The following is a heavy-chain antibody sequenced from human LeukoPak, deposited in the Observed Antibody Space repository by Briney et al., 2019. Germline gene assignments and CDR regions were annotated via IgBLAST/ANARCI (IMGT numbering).Heavy chain of an antibody. J-gene: IGHJ5*02. D-gene: IGHD3-10*01. Sequence: SETLSLTCTVSGGSINSYWSWIRQPAGKGLEWIGRISGSGTITYNPALQSRLSISIDTSKNQFTLKLMSVTAADTAVYYCARDSGTTGEVKFDPWGQGTLVTVSS. V-gene: IGHV4-4*07. CDR2: ISGSGTI. CDR1: GGSINSY. CDR3: ARDSGTTGEVKFDP.